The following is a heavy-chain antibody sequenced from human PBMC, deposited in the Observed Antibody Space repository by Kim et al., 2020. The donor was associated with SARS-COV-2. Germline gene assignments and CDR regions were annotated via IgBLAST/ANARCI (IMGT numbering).Heavy chain of an antibody. V-gene: IGHV3-23*01. CDR2: ISGGGGTT. D-gene: IGHD3-22*01. CDR1: GFTFSSYA. CDR3: AKAPRIAVGITD. J-gene: IGHJ1*01. Sequence: GGSLRLSCAASGFTFSSYAMTWVRQAPGKGLEWVSAISGGGGTTYYADSVKGRFTISRDNSKNTLYLQMNSLRAEDTAVYYCAKAPRIAVGITDWGQGTLVTVSS.